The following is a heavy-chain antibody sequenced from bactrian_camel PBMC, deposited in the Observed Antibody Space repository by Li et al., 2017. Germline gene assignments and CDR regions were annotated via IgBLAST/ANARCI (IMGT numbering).Heavy chain of an antibody. D-gene: IGHD1*01. J-gene: IGHJ4*01. Sequence: VQLVESGGGSVQAGGSLRLSCAASRYTYCSYDMTWYRQAPGKEREFVSSVDSDGSTSNAETVKVRFTISRDSAKNTLYLQMNSLRPEDTAVYYCAADVFGALMDCAYNYWGQGTQVTVS. V-gene: IGHV3S55*01. CDR1: RYTYCSYD. CDR3: AADVFGALMDCAYNY. CDR2: VDSDGST.